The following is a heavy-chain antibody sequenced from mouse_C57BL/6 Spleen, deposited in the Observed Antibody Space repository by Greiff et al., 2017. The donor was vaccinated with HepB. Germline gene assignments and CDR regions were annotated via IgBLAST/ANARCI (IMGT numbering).Heavy chain of an antibody. Sequence: QVQLQQSGAELVRPGASVTLSCKASGYTFTDYEMHWVKQTPVHGLEWIGAIDPETGGTAYNQKFKGKAILTADKSSSTAYMELRSLTSEDSAVYYCTVWLRRGFAYWGQGTLVTVSA. D-gene: IGHD2-2*01. J-gene: IGHJ3*01. V-gene: IGHV1-15*01. CDR2: IDPETGGT. CDR3: TVWLRRGFAY. CDR1: GYTFTDYE.